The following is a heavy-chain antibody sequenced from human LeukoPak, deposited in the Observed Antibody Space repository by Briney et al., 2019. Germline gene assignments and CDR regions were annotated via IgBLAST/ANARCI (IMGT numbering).Heavy chain of an antibody. J-gene: IGHJ4*02. CDR3: ARQVYGSSGYDLWY. V-gene: IGHV3-74*01. CDR2: INGDGGST. CDR1: GFTFSSLW. Sequence: GGSLTLSCARSGFTFSSLWMHCVRQVPGKGLVWVSRINGDGGSTSYADSVKGRFTISRDNAKHTLYLQMNSLRAEDTAVYYCARQVYGSSGYDLWYGGQGTLVTVSS. D-gene: IGHD3-22*01.